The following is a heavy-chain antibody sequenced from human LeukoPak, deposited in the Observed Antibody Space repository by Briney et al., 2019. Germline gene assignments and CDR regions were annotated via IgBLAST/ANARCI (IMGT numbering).Heavy chain of an antibody. CDR2: IRYDGSNK. Sequence: GGTLRLSCAASGFTFSSYGMSWVRQAPGKGLEWVAFIRYDGSNKYYADSVKGRFTISRDNSKNTLYLQMNSLRAEDTAVYYCAKDLHPQWLARTVDYWGQGTLVTVSS. J-gene: IGHJ4*02. CDR3: AKDLHPQWLARTVDY. CDR1: GFTFSSYG. D-gene: IGHD6-19*01. V-gene: IGHV3-30*02.